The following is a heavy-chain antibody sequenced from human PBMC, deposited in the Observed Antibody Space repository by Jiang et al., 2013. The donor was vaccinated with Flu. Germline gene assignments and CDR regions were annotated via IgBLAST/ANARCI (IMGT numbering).Heavy chain of an antibody. D-gene: IGHD6-13*01. CDR1: GYTFTSYA. CDR2: INAGNGNT. V-gene: IGHV1-3*01. J-gene: IGHJ3*02. Sequence: GAEVKKPGASVKVSCKASGYTFTSYAMHWVRQAPGQRLEWMGWINAGNGNTKYSQKFQGRVTITRDTSASTAYMELSSLRSEDTAVYYCAREYSSSWYHGGNDAFDIWGQGTMVTVSS. CDR3: AREYSSSWYHGGNDAFDI.